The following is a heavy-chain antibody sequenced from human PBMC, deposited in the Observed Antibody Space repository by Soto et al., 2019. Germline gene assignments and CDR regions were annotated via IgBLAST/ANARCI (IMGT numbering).Heavy chain of an antibody. Sequence: QITLKESGPTLVTPRQTLTLTCTFSGFSLDTRGVGVGWVRQPPGKALEWLALIYGNDEQRLNPSLQSRLTIAKDTPNSQVVLTMTNMDPVDTATYFCAHRLSAAGLFDHWGLGTLVSVSS. CDR3: AHRLSAAGLFDH. J-gene: IGHJ5*02. CDR2: IYGNDEQ. D-gene: IGHD6-13*01. V-gene: IGHV2-5*01. CDR1: GFSLDTRGVG.